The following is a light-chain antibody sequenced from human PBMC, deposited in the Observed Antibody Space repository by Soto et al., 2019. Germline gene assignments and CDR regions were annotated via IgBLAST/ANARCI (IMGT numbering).Light chain of an antibody. CDR3: QPYNNWPLT. J-gene: IGKJ4*01. V-gene: IGKV1-39*01. Sequence: EIQMTQSPYSLSASVGDRVTISCRASQSITNYLNWYQQKPGKPPNLLIYGASTLQSGVPGRFSGSGSGTEFTLTISSLQPEDFAIYYCQPYNNWPLTFGGGTKVESK. CDR1: QSITNY. CDR2: GAS.